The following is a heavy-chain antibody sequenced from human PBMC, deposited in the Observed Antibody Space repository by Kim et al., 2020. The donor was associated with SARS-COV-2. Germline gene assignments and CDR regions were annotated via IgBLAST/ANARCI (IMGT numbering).Heavy chain of an antibody. CDR2: TYYRSKWYN. D-gene: IGHD5-12*01. CDR3: ARDWVLGDGYNDPYFDY. Sequence: SQTLSLTCAISGDSVSSNSAAWNWIRQSPSRGLEWLGRTYYRSKWYNDYAVSVKSRITINPDTSKNQFSLQLNSVTPEDTAVYYCARDWVLGDGYNDPYFDYWGQGTLVTVSS. CDR1: GDSVSSNSAA. V-gene: IGHV6-1*01. J-gene: IGHJ4*02.